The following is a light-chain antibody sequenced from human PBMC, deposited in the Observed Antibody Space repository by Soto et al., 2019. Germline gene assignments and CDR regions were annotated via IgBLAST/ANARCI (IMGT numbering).Light chain of an antibody. Sequence: DLQMTQSPSTLSASVGDRVTITCRASQSISSWLAWYQQKPGKAPNLLIYDASSLESGVPSRFSCSGSGTEFTLTINSLQPDDFATYYCQQYNRYWTFGQGTKVEIK. CDR3: QQYNRYWT. CDR1: QSISSW. CDR2: DAS. J-gene: IGKJ1*01. V-gene: IGKV1-5*01.